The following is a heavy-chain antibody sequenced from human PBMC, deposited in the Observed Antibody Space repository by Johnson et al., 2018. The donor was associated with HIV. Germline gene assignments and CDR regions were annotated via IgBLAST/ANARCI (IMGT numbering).Heavy chain of an antibody. V-gene: IGHV3-43D*03. D-gene: IGHD6-13*01. CDR3: ARDRGGIAEQSGAFDI. J-gene: IGHJ3*02. CDR2: IRWDGAIT. CDR1: GFTFDDYA. Sequence: VLLVESGGAVVQPGGSLRLSCAASGFTFDDYAMHWVRQPPGNGLEWVSLIRWDGAITSYVDSVRGRFTISRDNSRNSLYLQMNSLRAEDTAVYYCARDRGGIAEQSGAFDIWGQGTMVTVSS.